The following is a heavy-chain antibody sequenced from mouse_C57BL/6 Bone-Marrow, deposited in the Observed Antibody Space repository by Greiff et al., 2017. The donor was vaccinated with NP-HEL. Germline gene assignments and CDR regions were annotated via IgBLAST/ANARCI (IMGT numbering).Heavy chain of an antibody. CDR2: ISSGGDYI. Sequence: DVQLQESGEGLVKPGGSLKLSCAASGFTFSSYAMSWVRQTPEKRLEWVAYISSGGDYIYYADTVKGRFTISRDNARNTLYLQMSSLKSEDTAMYYCTRDLYDYDGGGWFAYWGQGTLVTVSA. D-gene: IGHD2-4*01. CDR3: TRDLYDYDGGGWFAY. J-gene: IGHJ3*01. CDR1: GFTFSSYA. V-gene: IGHV5-9-1*02.